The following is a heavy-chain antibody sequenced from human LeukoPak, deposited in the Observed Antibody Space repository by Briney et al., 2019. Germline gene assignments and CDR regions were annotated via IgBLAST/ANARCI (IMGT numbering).Heavy chain of an antibody. D-gene: IGHD2-15*01. V-gene: IGHV3-48*02. CDR2: ISSSSI. Sequence: PGGSLRLSCAASGFTFSSYNMNWVRQAPGKGLEWISFISSSSIYYADSVKGRCTISRDSAKDSLYLQMNSLRDEDTAVFYCARQRQGSFDYWGQGTLVTVSS. CDR1: GFTFSSYN. CDR3: ARQRQGSFDY. J-gene: IGHJ4*02.